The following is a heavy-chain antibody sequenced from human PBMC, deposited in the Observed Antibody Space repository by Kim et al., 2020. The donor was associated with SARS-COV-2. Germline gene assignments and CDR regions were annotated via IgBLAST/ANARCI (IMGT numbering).Heavy chain of an antibody. CDR3: AKICHSSGWYEDNFDY. D-gene: IGHD6-19*01. J-gene: IGHJ4*02. Sequence: GGSLRLSCAASGFTFSAYAMSWVRQAPGKGLEWVSAISGSGGSTYYADSVKGRFTISRDNSKNTLYLQMNSLRAEDTAVYYCAKICHSSGWYEDNFDYWGQGTLVTVSS. V-gene: IGHV3-23*01. CDR1: GFTFSAYA. CDR2: ISGSGGST.